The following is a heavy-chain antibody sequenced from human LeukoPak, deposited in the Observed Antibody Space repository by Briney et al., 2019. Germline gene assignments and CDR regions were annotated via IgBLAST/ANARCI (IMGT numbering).Heavy chain of an antibody. CDR2: ISAYKGDT. J-gene: IGHJ6*02. CDR1: GYTFTAYS. D-gene: IGHD2/OR15-2a*01. Sequence: GASVKVSCKASGYTFTAYSISWVRQAPGRGLEWMGWISAYKGDTNYAQKFQDRVTMTTDTSTSTAYLDLRSLRSDDTAVYYCARDEENAYYFYGMDVWGQGTTVTVSS. CDR3: ARDEENAYYFYGMDV. V-gene: IGHV1-18*01.